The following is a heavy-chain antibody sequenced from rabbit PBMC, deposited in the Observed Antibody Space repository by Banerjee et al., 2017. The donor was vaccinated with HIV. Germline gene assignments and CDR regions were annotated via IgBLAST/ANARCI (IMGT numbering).Heavy chain of an antibody. CDR3: ARETSGGWGVLLYYFNL. J-gene: IGHJ4*01. CDR1: GFSFSSRYY. Sequence: QEQLEESGGDLVKPEGSLTLTCTASGFSFSSRYYMCWVRQAPGKGLEWIACIASGSSGDTYYANWAKGRFTISKTSSTTVTLQMTSLTAADTATYFCARETSGGWGVLLYYFNLWGPGTLVTVS. CDR2: IASGSSGDT. D-gene: IGHD4-1*01. V-gene: IGHV1S45*01.